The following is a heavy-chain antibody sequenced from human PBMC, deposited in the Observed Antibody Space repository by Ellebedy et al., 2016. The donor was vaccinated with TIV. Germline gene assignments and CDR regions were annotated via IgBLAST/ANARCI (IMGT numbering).Heavy chain of an antibody. J-gene: IGHJ4*02. V-gene: IGHV3-23*01. Sequence: GESLKISCGASGFSFSNFAMTWVRQAPGKGLEWVSSISASGISTEYADCVRGRVTISRDNSRNTLYLQMDSQRADDTAVYYCAKLDSSGYYYGRFDYWGQGTLVTVSS. CDR1: GFSFSNFA. D-gene: IGHD3-22*01. CDR3: AKLDSSGYYYGRFDY. CDR2: ISASGIST.